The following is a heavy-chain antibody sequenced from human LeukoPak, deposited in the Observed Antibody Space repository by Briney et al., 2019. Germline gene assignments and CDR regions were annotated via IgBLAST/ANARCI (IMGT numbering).Heavy chain of an antibody. V-gene: IGHV3-23*01. CDR3: AKDRYYYGSGSYAYYFDY. CDR2: ISGSGGST. J-gene: IGHJ4*02. D-gene: IGHD3-10*01. Sequence: GGSLRLSCAASGFTFSSYAMSWVRQAPGKGREWVSAISGSGGSTYYADSVKGRFTISRDNSKNTLYLQMNSLRAEDTAVYYCAKDRYYYGSGSYAYYFDYWGQGTLVTVSS. CDR1: GFTFSSYA.